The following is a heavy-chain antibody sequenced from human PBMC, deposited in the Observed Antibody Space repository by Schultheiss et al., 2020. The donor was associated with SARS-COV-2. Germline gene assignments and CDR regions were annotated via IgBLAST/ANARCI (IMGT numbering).Heavy chain of an antibody. Sequence: GGSLRLSCAASGFTFSSYAMSWVRQAPGKGLEWVSAISGSGGSTYYADSVKGRFTISRDNSKNTLYLQMNSLRAEDTAVYYCAKGGGRGVITYYYYYGMDVWGQGTTVTVSS. D-gene: IGHD3-10*01. J-gene: IGHJ6*02. CDR3: AKGGGRGVITYYYYYGMDV. CDR1: GFTFSSYA. CDR2: ISGSGGST. V-gene: IGHV3-23*01.